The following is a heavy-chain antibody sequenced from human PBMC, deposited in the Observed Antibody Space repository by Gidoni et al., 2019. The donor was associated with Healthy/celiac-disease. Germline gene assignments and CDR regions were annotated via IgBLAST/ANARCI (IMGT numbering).Heavy chain of an antibody. D-gene: IGHD6-6*01. CDR1: GCTFDDYA. Sequence: EVQLVESGGGLVQPGRSLRLSCAASGCTFDDYAMHWVRQAPGKGLEWVSVISWNSGSIGYADSVKGRFTISRDNAKNSLYLQMNSLRAEDTALYYCAKDLDSIAARPNQYYYYYYGMDVWGQGTTVTVSS. V-gene: IGHV3-9*01. CDR3: AKDLDSIAARPNQYYYYYYGMDV. J-gene: IGHJ6*02. CDR2: ISWNSGSI.